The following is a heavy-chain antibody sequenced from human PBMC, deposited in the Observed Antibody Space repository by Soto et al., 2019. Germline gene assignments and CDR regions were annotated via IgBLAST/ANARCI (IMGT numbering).Heavy chain of an antibody. CDR2: IYPGDSDT. Sequence: PGKGLEWMGIIYPGDSDTRYSPSFQGQVTISADKSISTAYLQWSSLKASDTAMYYCARNSRRPWYDAFDIWGQGTMVTVSS. D-gene: IGHD6-13*01. CDR3: ARNSRRPWYDAFDI. V-gene: IGHV5-51*01. J-gene: IGHJ3*02.